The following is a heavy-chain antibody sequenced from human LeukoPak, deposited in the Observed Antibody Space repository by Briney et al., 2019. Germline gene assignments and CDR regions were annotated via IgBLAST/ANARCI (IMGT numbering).Heavy chain of an antibody. D-gene: IGHD6-19*01. CDR1: GYTFTSYD. J-gene: IGHJ4*02. Sequence: ASVTVSCKASGYTFTSYDINWVRQAPGQGLEWMGWMNPNSGNTVYAQKFQGRVTMTRNTSISTAYMELSSLRSEDTAVYYGARGYSSGFDYWGQGTLVTVSS. CDR3: ARGYSSGFDY. CDR2: MNPNSGNT. V-gene: IGHV1-8*01.